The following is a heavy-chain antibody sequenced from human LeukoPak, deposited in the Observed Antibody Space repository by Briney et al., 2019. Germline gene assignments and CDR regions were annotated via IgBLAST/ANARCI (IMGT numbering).Heavy chain of an antibody. CDR3: ARGRYSGYDKSYYYFFMDV. J-gene: IGHJ6*03. CDR1: GASLSGFY. D-gene: IGHD5-12*01. V-gene: IGHV4-34*01. CDR2: VKHSGST. Sequence: SETLSLTCDVYGASLSGFYWSWIRQTPGKGLEWIGEVKHSGSTNYNPSLKSRVSMSVDTSKNQFSLRVRSATAADTAVYYCARGRYSGYDKSYYYFFMDVWGTGTTVTVSS.